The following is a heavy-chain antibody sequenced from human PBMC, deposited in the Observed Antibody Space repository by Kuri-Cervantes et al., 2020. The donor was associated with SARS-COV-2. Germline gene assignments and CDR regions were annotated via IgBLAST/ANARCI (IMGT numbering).Heavy chain of an antibody. J-gene: IGHJ5*02. CDR2: INHSGST. CDR1: GGSFSGYY. CDR3: ARGLIAVVPAAKAFDP. V-gene: IGHV4-34*01. D-gene: IGHD2-2*01. Sequence: GSLRLSCAVYGGSFSGYYWSWIRQPPGKGLEWIGEINHSGSTNYNPSLKSRVTISVDTSKNQFSLKLSSVTAADTAVYYCARGLIAVVPAAKAFDPWGQGTLVTVSS.